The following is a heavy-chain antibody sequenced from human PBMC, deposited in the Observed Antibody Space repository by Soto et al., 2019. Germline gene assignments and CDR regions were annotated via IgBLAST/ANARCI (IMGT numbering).Heavy chain of an antibody. CDR1: GYTFTSYG. CDR3: AREYYDFWSGYLAYYYMDG. D-gene: IGHD3-3*01. Sequence: GASVKVSCKASGYTFTSYGISWVRQAPGQGLEWMGWISAYNGNTNYAQKLQGRVTMTTDTSTSTAYMELRSLRSDDTAVYYCAREYYDFWSGYLAYYYMDGWGKGTTVTVSS. J-gene: IGHJ6*03. CDR2: ISAYNGNT. V-gene: IGHV1-18*01.